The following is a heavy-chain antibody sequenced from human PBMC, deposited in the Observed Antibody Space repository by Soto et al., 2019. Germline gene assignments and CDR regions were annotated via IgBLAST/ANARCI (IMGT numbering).Heavy chain of an antibody. Sequence: SQTLSLTCTVSGGSISTYSWNWIRQAPGKGLEWIGYIYYSGSTNYNPSLKSRVTISVDTSKNQFSLKLSSVTAADTAVYYCACSQYYDFWSGPLPDYWGEGTLVTVSS. J-gene: IGHJ4*02. CDR3: ACSQYYDFWSGPLPDY. CDR2: IYYSGST. D-gene: IGHD3-3*01. CDR1: GGSISTYS. V-gene: IGHV4-59*01.